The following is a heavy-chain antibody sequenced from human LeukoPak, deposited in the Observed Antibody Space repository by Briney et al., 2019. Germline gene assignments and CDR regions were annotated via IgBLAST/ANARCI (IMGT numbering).Heavy chain of an antibody. V-gene: IGHV4-59*01. D-gene: IGHD6-13*01. CDR3: ARGVVAAAGRTFDF. J-gene: IGHJ4*02. Sequence: SETLSLTCTASGDSFSYFYWSWIREPPGKGLEWIGYIYNSGSTSYNPSLRSRVTISLDTSKNQFSLKLSSVTAADTAIYYCARGVVAAAGRTFDFWGQGTLVTVSS. CDR2: IYNSGST. CDR1: GDSFSYFY.